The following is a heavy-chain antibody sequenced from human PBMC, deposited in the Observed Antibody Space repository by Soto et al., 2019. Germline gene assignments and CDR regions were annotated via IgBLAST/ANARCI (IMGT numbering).Heavy chain of an antibody. J-gene: IGHJ4*02. CDR3: AKLTRLRITMVRGAHFEGY. CDR1: GFTFSSYA. CDR2: ISGSGGST. D-gene: IGHD3-10*01. V-gene: IGHV3-23*01. Sequence: EVQLLESGGGLVQPGGSLRLSCAASGFTFSSYAMSWVRQAPGKGLEWVSAISGSGGSTYYADSVKGRFTISRDNSKNTLYLQMNSLRAEDTAVYYCAKLTRLRITMVRGAHFEGYWGQGTLVTVSS.